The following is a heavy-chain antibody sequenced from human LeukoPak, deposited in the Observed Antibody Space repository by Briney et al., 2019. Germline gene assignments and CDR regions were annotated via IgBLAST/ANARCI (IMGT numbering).Heavy chain of an antibody. D-gene: IGHD4-17*01. CDR3: ARDRNDYGDYGGDY. CDR1: GFTFCSYE. V-gene: IGHV3-48*03. Sequence: PGGSLTLPCAPSGFTFCSYEMSWLRQARGEGVEWVSYISSSGSTIYYADSVKGRFTISRDNTKSSLYLQMNSLRAEDTAVYDCARDRNDYGDYGGDYWGQGTLVTVSS. CDR2: ISSSGSTI. J-gene: IGHJ4*02.